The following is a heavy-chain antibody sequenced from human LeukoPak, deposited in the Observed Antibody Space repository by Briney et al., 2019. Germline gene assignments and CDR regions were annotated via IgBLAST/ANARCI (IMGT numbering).Heavy chain of an antibody. J-gene: IGHJ4*02. V-gene: IGHV5-51*01. CDR2: IYPGGSDI. D-gene: IGHD1-20*01. CDR3: XRHVPYNTWNYFDY. CDR1: GYTFTGYW. Sequence: GESLKISCKGSGYTFTGYWIGWVRQMPGKGLEWMGIIYPGGSDIKCSPSFQGHVTISVDKSIATAYLQWSSLKASDTAMYYXXRHVPYNTWNYFDYWGQGTLVTVSS.